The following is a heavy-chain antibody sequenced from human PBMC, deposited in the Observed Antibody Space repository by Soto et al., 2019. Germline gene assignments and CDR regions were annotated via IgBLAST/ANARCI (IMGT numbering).Heavy chain of an antibody. J-gene: IGHJ6*02. CDR3: ARGTTYGSSTSCYYYGMDV. CDR2: TYYRSKWYN. V-gene: IGHV6-1*01. Sequence: TLSLTCAISGDSVSSNSAAWNWIRQSPSRGLEWLGRTYYRSKWYNDYAVSVKSRITINPDTSKNQFSLQLNSVTPEDTAVYYCARGTTYGSSTSCYYYGMDVWGQGTTVTV. D-gene: IGHD2-2*01. CDR1: GDSVSSNSAA.